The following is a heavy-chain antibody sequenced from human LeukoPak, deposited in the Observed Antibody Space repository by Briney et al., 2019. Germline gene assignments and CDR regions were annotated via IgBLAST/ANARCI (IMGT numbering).Heavy chain of an antibody. CDR1: GGSISSGGYY. Sequence: PSQTLSLTCTVSGGSISSGGYYWSWIRQHPGKGLEWIGYIYYSGSTYYNPSLKSRVTISVDTSKNQFSLKLSSVTAADTAVYYSAREGYDSSGYYSNIDYWGQGTLVTVSS. CDR3: AREGYDSSGYYSNIDY. V-gene: IGHV4-31*03. J-gene: IGHJ4*02. CDR2: IYYSGST. D-gene: IGHD3-22*01.